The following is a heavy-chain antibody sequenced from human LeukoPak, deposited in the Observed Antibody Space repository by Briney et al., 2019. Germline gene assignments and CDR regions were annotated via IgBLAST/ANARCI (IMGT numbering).Heavy chain of an antibody. CDR1: GGSISSYY. CDR3: ARNLQWELLFDY. CDR2: IYYSGST. J-gene: IGHJ4*02. D-gene: IGHD1-26*01. V-gene: IGHV4-59*01. Sequence: SETLSLTCTVSGGSISSYYWSWIRQPPGKGLEWIGYIYYSGSTNYNPSLKSRVTISVDTSKNQFSLKLSSVTAADTAVYYCARNLQWELLFDYWGQGTLVTVSS.